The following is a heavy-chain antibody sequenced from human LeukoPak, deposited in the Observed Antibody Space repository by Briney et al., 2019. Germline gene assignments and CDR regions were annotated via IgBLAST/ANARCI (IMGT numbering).Heavy chain of an antibody. CDR3: ARHSSGWYWGGSGMDV. CDR2: INHWGST. J-gene: IGHJ6*02. CDR1: AASFSDFQ. D-gene: IGHD6-19*01. Sequence: SETLSLTCAVYAASFSDFQWAWIRQPPGKGLEWIGEINHWGSTHYNPSLKSRVTLLIDTSKNRFSLKLSSVAAADTAVYYCARHSSGWYWGGSGMDVWGQGTTVIVSS. V-gene: IGHV4-34*01.